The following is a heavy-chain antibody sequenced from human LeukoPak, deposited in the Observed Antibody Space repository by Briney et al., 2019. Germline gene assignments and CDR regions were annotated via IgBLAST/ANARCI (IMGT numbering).Heavy chain of an antibody. V-gene: IGHV3-9*01. D-gene: IGHD3-3*01. CDR2: ISWNSGSI. CDR3: AKDMGITIFGVVTPGAFWFDP. Sequence: GGSLRLSCAASGFTFDDYAMHWVRQAPGKGLEWVSGISWNSGSIGYADSVKGRFTISRDNAKNSLYLQMDSLRAEDTALYYCAKDMGITIFGVVTPGAFWFDPWGQGTLVTVSS. J-gene: IGHJ5*02. CDR1: GFTFDDYA.